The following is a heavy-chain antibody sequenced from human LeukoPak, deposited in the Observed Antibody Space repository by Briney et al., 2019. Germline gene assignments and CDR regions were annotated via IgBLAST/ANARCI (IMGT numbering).Heavy chain of an antibody. CDR1: GASVTTYY. D-gene: IGHD6-19*01. CDR3: ARHRPLPPEDQSLVPPPQFDV. V-gene: IGHV4-59*08. CDR2: FHYSGST. Sequence: SETLSLTCSVSGASVTTYYWSWIRQPPGKDLEWIGYFHYSGSTTKNPSLKGRFTISLDTSKNHVSLRLNSVTAADTAVYFCARHRPLPPEDQSLVPPPQFDVWGQGSLVTVSS. J-gene: IGHJ4*02.